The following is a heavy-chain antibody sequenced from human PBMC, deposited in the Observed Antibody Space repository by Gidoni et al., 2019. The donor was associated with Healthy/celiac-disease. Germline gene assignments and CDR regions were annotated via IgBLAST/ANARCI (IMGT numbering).Heavy chain of an antibody. D-gene: IGHD5-18*01. J-gene: IGHJ3*02. CDR3: AKESGYSYDSDAFDI. CDR2: NSGSGGST. CDR1: GFTFSSYA. Sequence: EVQLLESGGGLVQPGGSLRLSCEASGFTFSSYAMTWVSQAPGKGLEWVTANSGSGGSTYYADSVKGRFTISRDNSKNTLYLQMNSLRAEDTAVYYCAKESGYSYDSDAFDIWGQGTMVTVSS. V-gene: IGHV3-23*01.